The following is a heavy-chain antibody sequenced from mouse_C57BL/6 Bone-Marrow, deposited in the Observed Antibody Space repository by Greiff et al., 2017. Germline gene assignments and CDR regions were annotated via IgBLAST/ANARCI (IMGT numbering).Heavy chain of an antibody. CDR2: IYPGSGNT. D-gene: IGHD3-3*01. J-gene: IGHJ2*01. CDR3: ARSEGWGYFDY. V-gene: IGHV1-66*01. CDR1: GYSFTSYY. Sequence: QVQLQQSGPELVKPGASVKISCKASGYSFTSYYIHWVKQRPGQGLEWIGWIYPGSGNTKYNEKFKGKATLTADTPSSTAYMQLSSLTSEDSAVYYCARSEGWGYFDYWGQGTTLTVSS.